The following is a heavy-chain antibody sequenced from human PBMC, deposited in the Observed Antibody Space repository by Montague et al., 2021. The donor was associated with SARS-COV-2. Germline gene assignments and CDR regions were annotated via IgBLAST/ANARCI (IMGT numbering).Heavy chain of an antibody. CDR3: ARFRIWSHLYGMDV. J-gene: IGHJ6*02. Sequence: SETLSLTCSVSGGSFSPYYWTWIRQTPGKGLEWIGYVSHTGSTNXXPSLQSRVSMFVDSSKSQFSLELSSVTAADTAIYYCARFRIWSHLYGMDVWGQGTTVIVSS. V-gene: IGHV4-59*12. D-gene: IGHD2-15*01. CDR2: VSHTGST. CDR1: GGSFSPYY.